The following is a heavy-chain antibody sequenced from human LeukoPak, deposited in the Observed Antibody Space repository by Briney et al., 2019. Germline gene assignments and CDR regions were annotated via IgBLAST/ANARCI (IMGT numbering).Heavy chain of an antibody. CDR2: ISGSFGTT. CDR3: AKVVTGTYFDH. J-gene: IGHJ4*02. D-gene: IGHD1-20*01. CDR1: GFTFSSYA. V-gene: IGHV3-23*01. Sequence: RSGGSLRLSCAASGFTFSSYAMSWVRQAPGKGLEWVSTISGSFGTTYYADSMKGRFTISRDTSENTLFLQMNSLRVDDTAVYYCAKVVTGTYFDHWGQGTLVTVSS.